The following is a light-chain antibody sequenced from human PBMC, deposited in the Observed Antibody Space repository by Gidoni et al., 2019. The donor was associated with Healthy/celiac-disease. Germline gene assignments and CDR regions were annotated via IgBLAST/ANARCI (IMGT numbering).Light chain of an antibody. CDR2: EVS. CDR3: SSYTSSSTLVV. Sequence: QSALTQPATVSGSPGQSITISCTGTSSDVGGYNYVSRYQQHPGNAPKLMIYEVSNRPSGVSNRFSGSKSGNTASLTISGLQAEDEADYYCSSYTSSSTLVVFGGGTKLTV. V-gene: IGLV2-14*01. J-gene: IGLJ2*01. CDR1: SSDVGGYNY.